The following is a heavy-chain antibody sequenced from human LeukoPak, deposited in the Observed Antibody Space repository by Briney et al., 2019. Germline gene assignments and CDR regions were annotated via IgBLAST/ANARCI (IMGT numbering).Heavy chain of an antibody. D-gene: IGHD1/OR15-1a*01. CDR2: IYSSGYT. V-gene: IGHV4-4*07. CDR3: ARGEHSVDS. Sequence: SETLSLTCTVSGGSIRSHYWNWIRQPAGKGLEWIGRIYSSGYTNDNPFLKSRITISVDMSKNQFSLRLNSVTAADTAVYYCARGEHSVDSWGQGRLVTVSS. J-gene: IGHJ4*02. CDR1: GGSIRSHY.